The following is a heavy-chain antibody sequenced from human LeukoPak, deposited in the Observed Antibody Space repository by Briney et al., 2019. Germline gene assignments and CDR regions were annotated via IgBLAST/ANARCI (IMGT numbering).Heavy chain of an antibody. Sequence: PGGSLRLSCAASGFTLSRYGMHWVRQAPGKGLEWVAVIAYDGSDKYYADSVKGRFTVSRDNSKNTLYLQMNSLKTEDTAVYYCTTDPNIDLITGTTPGYWGQGTLVTVSS. D-gene: IGHD1-20*01. CDR1: GFTLSRYG. CDR3: TTDPNIDLITGTTPGY. J-gene: IGHJ4*02. V-gene: IGHV3-30*03. CDR2: IAYDGSDK.